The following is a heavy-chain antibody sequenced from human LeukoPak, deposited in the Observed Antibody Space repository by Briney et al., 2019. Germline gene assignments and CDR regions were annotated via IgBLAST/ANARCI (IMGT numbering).Heavy chain of an antibody. J-gene: IGHJ4*02. CDR2: INPNPSGGST. CDR3: ARSATGSGSYYGLDY. Sequence: GESLKISCKGSGYSFTSYWIGWVRQAPGQGLEWVAIINPNPSGGSTSYAQKFQGRVTMTRDMSTSTVYMEVSSLRSEDTAVYYCARSATGSGSYYGLDYWGQGTLVTVSS. V-gene: IGHV1-46*01. D-gene: IGHD1-26*01. CDR1: GYSFTSYW.